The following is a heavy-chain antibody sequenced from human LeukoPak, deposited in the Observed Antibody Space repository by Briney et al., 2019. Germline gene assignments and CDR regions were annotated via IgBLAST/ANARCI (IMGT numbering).Heavy chain of an antibody. D-gene: IGHD3-9*01. V-gene: IGHV3-23*01. Sequence: PGGTLRLSCAASGITFSSYGMSWVRQAPGKGLEWVSAISGSGGSTYYADSVKGRFTISRDNSKNTLYLQMNSLRAEDTAVYYCTSGRYFDWLFPGYWGQETLVTVSS. CDR3: TSGRYFDWLFPGY. CDR2: ISGSGGST. J-gene: IGHJ4*02. CDR1: GITFSSYG.